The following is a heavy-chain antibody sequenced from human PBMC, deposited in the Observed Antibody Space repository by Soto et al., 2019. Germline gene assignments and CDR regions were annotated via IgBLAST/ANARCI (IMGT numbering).Heavy chain of an antibody. Sequence: ASVKVSCKASGYTFTSYYMHWVRQAPGQGLEWMGIINPSGGSTSYAQKFQGRVTMTRDTSTSTVYMELSSLRSEDTAVYYCARVLGGAAAGQYYYYGMDVWGQGTTVTVSS. CDR1: GYTFTSYY. V-gene: IGHV1-46*01. D-gene: IGHD6-13*01. CDR3: ARVLGGAAAGQYYYYGMDV. J-gene: IGHJ6*02. CDR2: INPSGGST.